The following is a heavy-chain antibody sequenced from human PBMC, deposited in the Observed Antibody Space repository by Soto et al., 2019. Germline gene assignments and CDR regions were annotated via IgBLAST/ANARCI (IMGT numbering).Heavy chain of an antibody. CDR1: GYSFTSYW. Sequence: LKISCKGSGYSFTSYWIGWVRQMPGKGLEWMGIIYPGDSDTRYSPSFQGQVTISADKSISTAYLQWSSLKASDTAMYYCARHIIAVAGKGIYYYYGMDVWGQGATVTVSS. CDR2: IYPGDSDT. CDR3: ARHIIAVAGKGIYYYYGMDV. J-gene: IGHJ6*02. V-gene: IGHV5-51*01. D-gene: IGHD6-19*01.